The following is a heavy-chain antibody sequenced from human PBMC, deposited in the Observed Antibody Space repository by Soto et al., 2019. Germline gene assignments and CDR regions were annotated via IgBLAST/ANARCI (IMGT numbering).Heavy chain of an antibody. V-gene: IGHV1-18*01. J-gene: IGHJ4*02. CDR3: ARGPTDYYDNSANYFLDY. CDR2: ISTYNGNT. CDR1: GYTFITYG. D-gene: IGHD3-22*01. Sequence: QVQLVQSGAEVKKPGASVKVSCKASGYTFITYGVSWVRQAPGQGLDWLGWISTYNGNTRYAERRQGRVNMTTDTTTNTAYMELRNLRSDDTAVYYCARGPTDYYDNSANYFLDYWGQGTLVTVSS.